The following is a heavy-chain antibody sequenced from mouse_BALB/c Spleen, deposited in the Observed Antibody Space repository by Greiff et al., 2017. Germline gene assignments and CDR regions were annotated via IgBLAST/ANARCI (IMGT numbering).Heavy chain of an antibody. Sequence: LQQPGSELVRPGASVKLSCTASGYTFPSYWMHWVKQRHGQGLEWIGNIYPGSSSTNYDEKFKSKGTLTVDTSSSTAYMHLSSLTSEDSAVYYCTRHSRYFDVWGAGTTVTVSS. CDR1: GYTFPSYW. J-gene: IGHJ1*01. V-gene: IGHV1S22*01. CDR2: IYPGSSST. CDR3: TRHSRYFDV.